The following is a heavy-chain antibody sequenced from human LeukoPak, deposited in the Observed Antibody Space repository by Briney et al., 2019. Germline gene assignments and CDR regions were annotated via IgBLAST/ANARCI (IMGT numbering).Heavy chain of an antibody. CDR1: GYTFTTHC. CDR2: IYPGDSDT. Sequence: GESLKISCKGSGYTFTTHCIGWVRQMSGKGLEWMGAIYPGDSDTKYRPSFQGQVTISADKSISTAYLQWSSLKASDTAMYYCARSDYGGNSFDYWGQGTLVTVSS. V-gene: IGHV5-51*01. CDR3: ARSDYGGNSFDY. J-gene: IGHJ4*02. D-gene: IGHD4-23*01.